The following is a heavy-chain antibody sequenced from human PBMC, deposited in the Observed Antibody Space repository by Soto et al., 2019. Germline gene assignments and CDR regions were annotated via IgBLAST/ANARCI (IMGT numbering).Heavy chain of an antibody. CDR2: IYYTGRT. CDR1: GVSVSSGDYY. J-gene: IGHJ3*02. D-gene: IGHD3-9*01. CDR3: ARAHYDILTGYPTHASDI. Sequence: PSETLSLTCTVSGVSVSSGDYYWSWIRQPPGKGLEWIGYIYYTGRTYYNPSLKSRVIISVDTSKNQFSLKLSSVTAAEKAVYYCARAHYDILTGYPTHASDIWGQGTMVTVSS. V-gene: IGHV4-30-4*01.